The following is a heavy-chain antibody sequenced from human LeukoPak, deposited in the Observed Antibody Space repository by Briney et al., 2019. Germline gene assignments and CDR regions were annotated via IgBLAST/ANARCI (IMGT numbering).Heavy chain of an antibody. CDR3: AGGPSGYHNT. CDR2: IYSGGST. Sequence: TGGSLRLSCAASEFSVGSNYMTWVRQAPGKGLEWVSLIYSGGSTYYADSVKGRFTISRDNSKNTLYLQMNSLRAGDTAVYYCAGGPSGYHNTGGQGTLVTVSS. V-gene: IGHV3-66*01. D-gene: IGHD5-12*01. J-gene: IGHJ4*02. CDR1: EFSVGSNY.